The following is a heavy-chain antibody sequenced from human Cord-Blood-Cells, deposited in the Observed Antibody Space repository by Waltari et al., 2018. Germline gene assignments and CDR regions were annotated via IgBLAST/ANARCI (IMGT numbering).Heavy chain of an antibody. J-gene: IGHJ5*02. D-gene: IGHD6-13*01. CDR3: ASRVAAAGTWWFDP. CDR1: GGTFSSYA. Sequence: QVQLVQSAAEVKKPGSSVKVSCKASGGTFSSYAISWVRQAPGQGLEWTGGIIPIIGTANYAQKFQGRVTITADESTSTACMELISLGSEVTSVYYCASRVAAAGTWWFDPWGQGTLVTVSS. CDR2: IIPIIGTA. V-gene: IGHV1-69*01.